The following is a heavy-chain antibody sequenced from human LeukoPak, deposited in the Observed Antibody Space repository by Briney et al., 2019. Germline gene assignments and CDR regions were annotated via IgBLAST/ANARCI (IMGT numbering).Heavy chain of an antibody. J-gene: IGHJ6*02. V-gene: IGHV4-61*08. CDR1: GGSLSSGDYY. CDR2: IYYSGST. CDR3: ARESNYYYYGMDV. Sequence: PSETLSLTCTVSGGSLSSGDYYWSWIRQPPGKGLEWIGYIYYSGSTNYNPSLKSRVTISVDTSKNQSFLKLSSVTAADTAVYYCARESNYYYYGMDVWGQGTTVTVSS.